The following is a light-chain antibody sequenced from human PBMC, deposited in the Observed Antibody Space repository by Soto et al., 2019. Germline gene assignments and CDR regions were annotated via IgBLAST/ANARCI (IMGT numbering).Light chain of an antibody. J-gene: IGLJ1*01. CDR2: GDN. CDR3: GSWDSSLSAYV. Sequence: QAVMTQPPSVSAAPGQTVTISCSGSSSNIGGNSVSWYQQLPGTAPNLLFYGDNNRPSGIPDRFSGSKSGTSATLGITGFQTGDEADYYCGSWDSSLSAYVFGTGTKLTVL. V-gene: IGLV1-51*01. CDR1: SSNIGGNS.